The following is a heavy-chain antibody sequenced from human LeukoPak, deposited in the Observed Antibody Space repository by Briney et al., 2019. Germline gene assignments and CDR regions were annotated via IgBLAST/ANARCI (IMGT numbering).Heavy chain of an antibody. CDR3: AVDYYDSSGYLMDAFDI. CDR1: GFTSSSHW. D-gene: IGHD3-22*01. Sequence: PGGSLRLSCAASGFTSSSHWMSWVRQAPGKGLEWVASVKQDVDEKYYVDSVRGRFTISRDNAKNSLYLQMNSLRAEDTAVYYCAVDYYDSSGYLMDAFDIWGQGTMVTVSS. V-gene: IGHV3-7*01. CDR2: VKQDVDEK. J-gene: IGHJ3*02.